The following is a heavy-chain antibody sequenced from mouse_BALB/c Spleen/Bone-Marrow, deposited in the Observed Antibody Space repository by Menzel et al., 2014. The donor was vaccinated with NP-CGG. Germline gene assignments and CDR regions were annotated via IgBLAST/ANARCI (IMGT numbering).Heavy chain of an antibody. CDR3: ARGGYGYLFAY. J-gene: IGHJ3*01. Sequence: LEESGAELMKPGASVKISCKATGYTFXSYWIEWVKQRPGHGLEWIGEILPGSGSTNYNEKFKGKATFTTDTSSNTAYMQLSSLTSEDSAVYYCARGGYGYLFAYWGQGTLVTVSA. CDR1: GYTFXSYW. D-gene: IGHD2-2*01. V-gene: IGHV1-9*01. CDR2: ILPGSGST.